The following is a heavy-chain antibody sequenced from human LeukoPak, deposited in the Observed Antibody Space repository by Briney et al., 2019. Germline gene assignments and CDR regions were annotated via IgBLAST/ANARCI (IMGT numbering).Heavy chain of an antibody. V-gene: IGHV3-30*02. Sequence: PGGSLRLSCATSGFTLSTYDMHWVRQAPSKGLEWVTHIRYDGLKKRYADSVRGRVTVSRDNSKNTLYLQMNSLRAEDTAVYYCAKDRVTFSSDGYFDYWGQGTMVPASS. CDR1: GFTLSTYD. CDR3: AKDRVTFSSDGYFDY. D-gene: IGHD3-16*01. J-gene: IGHJ4*02. CDR2: IRYDGLKK.